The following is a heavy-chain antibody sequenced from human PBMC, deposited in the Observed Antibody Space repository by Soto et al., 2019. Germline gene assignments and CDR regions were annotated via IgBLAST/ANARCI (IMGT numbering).Heavy chain of an antibody. J-gene: IGHJ6*02. CDR3: ARMLHSSSLRSPYYYYYGMDV. D-gene: IGHD6-13*01. CDR1: GFSLSTSGMC. Sequence: SGPTLVNPTQTLTLTCTFSGFSLSTSGMCVSWIRQPPGKALEWLALIDWDDDKYYSTSLKTRLTISKDTSKNQVVLTMTNMDSVDTATYYCARMLHSSSLRSPYYYYYGMDVWGQGTTVTVSS. CDR2: IDWDDDK. V-gene: IGHV2-70*13.